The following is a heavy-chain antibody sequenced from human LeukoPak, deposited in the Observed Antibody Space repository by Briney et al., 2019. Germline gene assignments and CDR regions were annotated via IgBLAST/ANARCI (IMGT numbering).Heavy chain of an antibody. CDR2: ISAYNGNT. J-gene: IGHJ5*02. CDR3: ARDLLVVGATYWFDP. CDR1: GYTFTSYG. Sequence: GASVKVSCKASGYTFTSYGISWVRQAPGQGLEWMGWISAYNGNTNYAQKLQGRVTKTTDTSTSTAYMELRSLRSDDTAVYYCARDLLVVGATYWFDPWGQGTLVTVSS. D-gene: IGHD1-26*01. V-gene: IGHV1-18*01.